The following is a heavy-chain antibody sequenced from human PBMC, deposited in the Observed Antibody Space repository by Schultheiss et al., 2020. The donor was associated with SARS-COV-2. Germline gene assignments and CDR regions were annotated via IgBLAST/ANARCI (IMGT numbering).Heavy chain of an antibody. D-gene: IGHD1-26*01. Sequence: SETLSLTCTVSGGSVSSGSYYWSWIRQPPGKGLEWIGSIYHSGSTYYNPSLKSRVTMSVDTSKNQFSLKLSSVTAADTAVYYCARRPYSGSFHFDYWGQGTLVTVSS. CDR1: GGSVSSGSYY. V-gene: IGHV4-39*07. CDR3: ARRPYSGSFHFDY. J-gene: IGHJ4*02. CDR2: IYHSGST.